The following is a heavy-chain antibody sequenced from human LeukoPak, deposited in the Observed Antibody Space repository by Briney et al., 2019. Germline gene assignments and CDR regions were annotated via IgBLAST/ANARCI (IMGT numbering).Heavy chain of an antibody. V-gene: IGHV3-7*01. Sequence: GGSLRLSCAASGFIFSTYWMSWVRQAPGKGLEWVANIKEDGSETYYVDSVKGRFTISRDNAKKSLYLQMNSLRAEDTAVYYCARLVSSVAAGDSYDYWGQGTLVTVSS. CDR3: ARLVSSVAAGDSYDY. CDR2: IKEDGSET. J-gene: IGHJ4*02. D-gene: IGHD6-13*01. CDR1: GFIFSTYW.